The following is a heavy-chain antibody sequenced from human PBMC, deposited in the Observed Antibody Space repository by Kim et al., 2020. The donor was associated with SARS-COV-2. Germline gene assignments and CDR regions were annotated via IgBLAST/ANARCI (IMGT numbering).Heavy chain of an antibody. D-gene: IGHD6-6*01. Sequence: YYTPSLKSRVTISVDTSKNQFSLKLSSVTAADTAVYYCARQQYSSSSVDYWGQGTLVTVSS. J-gene: IGHJ4*02. CDR3: ARQQYSSSSVDY. V-gene: IGHV4-39*01.